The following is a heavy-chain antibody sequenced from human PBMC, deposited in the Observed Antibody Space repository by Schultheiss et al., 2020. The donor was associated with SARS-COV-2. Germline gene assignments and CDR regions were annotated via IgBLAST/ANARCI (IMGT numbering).Heavy chain of an antibody. J-gene: IGHJ4*02. Sequence: KISCKASGYTFTSYGISWVRQAPGQGLEWMGWINPNSGGTNYAQKFQGWVTMTRDTSISTAYMELSRLRSDDTAVYYCARGVGGSLDYWGQGTLVTVSS. D-gene: IGHD1-26*01. CDR1: GYTFTSYG. CDR3: ARGVGGSLDY. CDR2: INPNSGGT. V-gene: IGHV1-2*04.